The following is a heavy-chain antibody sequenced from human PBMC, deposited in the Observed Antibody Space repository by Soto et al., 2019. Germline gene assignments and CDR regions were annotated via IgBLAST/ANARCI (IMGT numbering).Heavy chain of an antibody. D-gene: IGHD2-2*01. CDR2: VYYTGTT. CDR3: ARGGAIVVVPAADPYYYYGMDV. Sequence: PSETLSLTCNVSGGSMNTYYWTWIRKPPVNGLEWIGYVYYTGTTNYKPSLKTRVTISVDTSKNQFSLKLSSVTAADTAVYYCARGGAIVVVPAADPYYYYGMDVWGQGTTVTVSS. CDR1: GGSMNTYY. V-gene: IGHV4-59*08. J-gene: IGHJ6*02.